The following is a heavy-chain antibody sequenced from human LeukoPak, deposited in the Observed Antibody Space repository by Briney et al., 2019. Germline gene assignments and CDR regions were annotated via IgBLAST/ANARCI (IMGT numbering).Heavy chain of an antibody. CDR2: INPSGGNT. CDR3: ARDVSDCSGGSCYSYFDY. CDR1: GYTFTSYY. D-gene: IGHD2-15*01. V-gene: IGHV1-46*01. Sequence: GASVKVSCKASGYTFTSYYMHWVRQAPGRGLEWMGIINPSGGNTSYAQKFQGRVTMTRDTSTSTVYMELSSLRSGDTAVYYCARDVSDCSGGSCYSYFDYWGQGTLVTVSS. J-gene: IGHJ4*02.